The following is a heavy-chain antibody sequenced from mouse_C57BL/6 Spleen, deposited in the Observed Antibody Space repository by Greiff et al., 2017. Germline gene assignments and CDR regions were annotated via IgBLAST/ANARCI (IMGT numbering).Heavy chain of an antibody. V-gene: IGHV1-55*01. CDR2: IYPGSGST. D-gene: IGHD3-2*02. CDR3: ARSTAQATFVWFAY. J-gene: IGHJ3*01. CDR1: GYTFTSYW. Sequence: QVQLQQPGAELVKPGASVKMSCKASGYTFTSYWITWVKQRPGQGLEWIGDIYPGSGSTNYNEKFKSKATLTVDTSSSTAYMQLSSLTSEDSAVXYGARSTAQATFVWFAYWGQGTLVTVSA.